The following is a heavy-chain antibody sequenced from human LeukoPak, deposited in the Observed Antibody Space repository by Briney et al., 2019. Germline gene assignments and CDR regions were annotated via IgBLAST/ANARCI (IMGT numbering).Heavy chain of an antibody. CDR3: ARVLPLRGYFDY. D-gene: IGHD3-10*01. Sequence: KSSETLSLTCTVSGGSISSYYWSWIRQPPGKGLEWIGYIYYSGSTNYNPSLKSRVTISVDTSKNQFSLKLSSVTAADTAVYYCARVLPLRGYFDYWGQGTLVTVSS. CDR1: GGSISSYY. CDR2: IYYSGST. V-gene: IGHV4-59*08. J-gene: IGHJ4*02.